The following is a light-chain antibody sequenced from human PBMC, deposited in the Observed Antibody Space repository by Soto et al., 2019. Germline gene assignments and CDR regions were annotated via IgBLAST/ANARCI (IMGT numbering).Light chain of an antibody. J-gene: IGKJ1*01. Sequence: EILLTQSPGTLSLSPGERATLWCRSSQSVSSSYLAWYQQKPGQAPRLLIYGASSRATGIPDRFSGSGSGTDFTLTISRLEPEDFAVYYCQQYGSSPETFGQGTKVDI. CDR3: QQYGSSPET. CDR1: QSVSSSY. CDR2: GAS. V-gene: IGKV3-20*01.